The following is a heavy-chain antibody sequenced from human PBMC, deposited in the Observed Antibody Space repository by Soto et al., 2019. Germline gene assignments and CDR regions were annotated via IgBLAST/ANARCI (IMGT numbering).Heavy chain of an antibody. J-gene: IGHJ3*02. CDR2: IKSKTDGGTT. V-gene: IGHV3-15*01. Sequence: GGSLRLSCAASGFTFSNAWMSWVRQAPGKGLEWVGRIKSKTDGGTTYYAAPVKGRFTISRDDSKNTLYLQMNSLKTEDTAVYYCTPPLSVTLTGGGYDAFDIWGQGTMVTVSS. CDR3: TPPLSVTLTGGGYDAFDI. D-gene: IGHD7-27*01. CDR1: GFTFSNAW.